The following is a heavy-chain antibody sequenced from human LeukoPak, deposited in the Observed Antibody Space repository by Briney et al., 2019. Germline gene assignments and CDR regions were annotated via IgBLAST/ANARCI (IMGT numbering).Heavy chain of an antibody. Sequence: ASVKVSCKASGGTFSSYAIIWVRQAPGQGLEWMGRVIPILGIANYAQKFQGRVTITADKSTSTAYMELSSLRSEDTAVYYCARAAIYPHYGMDVWGQGTTVTVSS. CDR1: GGTFSSYA. V-gene: IGHV1-69*04. J-gene: IGHJ6*02. CDR2: VIPILGIA. CDR3: ARAAIYPHYGMDV. D-gene: IGHD3-9*01.